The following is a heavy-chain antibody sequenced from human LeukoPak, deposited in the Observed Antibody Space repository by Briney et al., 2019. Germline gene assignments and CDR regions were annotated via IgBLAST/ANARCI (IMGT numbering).Heavy chain of an antibody. Sequence: GSNKYYADSVKGRFTISRDNAKNSLYLQMNSLRAEDTAVYYCARDWGYCSSTSCFYYGMDVWGQGTTATVSS. J-gene: IGHJ6*02. CDR3: ARDWGYCSSTSCFYYGMDV. CDR2: GSNK. D-gene: IGHD2-2*01. V-gene: IGHV3-30*07.